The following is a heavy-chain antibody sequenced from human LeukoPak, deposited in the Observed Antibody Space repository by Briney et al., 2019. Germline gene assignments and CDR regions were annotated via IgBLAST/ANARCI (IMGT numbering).Heavy chain of an antibody. D-gene: IGHD4-11*01. Sequence: GGSLRLSCAAPGFTFSSYSMNWVRQAPGKGLEWVSSISSSSSYIYYADSVKGRFTISRDNAKNSLYLQVNSLRAEDTAVYYCARFTVTFDYWGQGTLVTVSS. CDR1: GFTFSSYS. CDR3: ARFTVTFDY. V-gene: IGHV3-21*01. CDR2: ISSSSSYI. J-gene: IGHJ4*02.